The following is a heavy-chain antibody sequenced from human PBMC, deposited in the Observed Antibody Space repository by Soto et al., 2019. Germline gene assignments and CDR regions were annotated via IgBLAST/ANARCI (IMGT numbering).Heavy chain of an antibody. D-gene: IGHD6-13*01. V-gene: IGHV3-21*01. J-gene: IGHJ5*02. CDR1: GFTFRSFT. CDR3: TRDASRDSSARGWFDP. Sequence: GSLRLSCAASGFTFRSFTMNWVRQAPGKGLEWVSTISSNSAYIYYTDALRGRFAISRDNAKNSLHLQMNSLRAEDTAVYYCTRDASRDSSARGWFDPWGPGTLVTVSS. CDR2: ISSNSAYI.